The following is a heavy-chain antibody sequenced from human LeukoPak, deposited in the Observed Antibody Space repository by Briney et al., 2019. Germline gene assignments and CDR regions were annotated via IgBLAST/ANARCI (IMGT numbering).Heavy chain of an antibody. V-gene: IGHV3-48*03. CDR3: ARVASSSWHHYYYYYMDV. D-gene: IGHD6-13*01. J-gene: IGHJ6*03. CDR2: ISSSGSTI. CDR1: GFTFSSYE. Sequence: GGSLRLSCAASGFTFSSYEMNWVRQAPGKGLEWVSYISSSGSTIYYADSVKGRFTISRDNAKNSLYLQMNSLRAEDTAVYYCARVASSSWHHYYYYYMDVWGKGTTVTVSS.